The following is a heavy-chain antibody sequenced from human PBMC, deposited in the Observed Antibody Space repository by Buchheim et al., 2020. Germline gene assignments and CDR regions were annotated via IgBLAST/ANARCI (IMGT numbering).Heavy chain of an antibody. CDR2: INHSGST. Sequence: QVQLQQWGAGLLKPSETLSLTCAVYGGSFSGYYWSWIRQPPGKGLEWIGEINHSGSTNYNPSLKSRVTISVDTSKNQFSLKLSSVTAADTAVYCCARNAYYYYYYGMDIWGQGTT. CDR1: GGSFSGYY. V-gene: IGHV4-34*01. J-gene: IGHJ6*02. CDR3: ARNAYYYYYYGMDI.